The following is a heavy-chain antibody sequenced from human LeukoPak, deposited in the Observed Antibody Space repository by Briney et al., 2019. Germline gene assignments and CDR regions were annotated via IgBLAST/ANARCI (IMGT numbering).Heavy chain of an antibody. Sequence: GGSLRLSCAASGFTFSDYYMSWIRQAPGKGLEWVSAISGSGGSTYYADSVKGRFTISRDNSKNTLYLQMNSLRAEDTAVYYCAKDGSYSSSSYFDYWGQGTLVTVSS. J-gene: IGHJ4*02. CDR3: AKDGSYSSSSYFDY. V-gene: IGHV3-23*01. CDR1: GFTFSDYY. CDR2: ISGSGGST. D-gene: IGHD6-6*01.